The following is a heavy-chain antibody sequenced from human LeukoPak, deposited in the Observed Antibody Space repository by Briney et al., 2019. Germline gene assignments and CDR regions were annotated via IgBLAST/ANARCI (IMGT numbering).Heavy chain of an antibody. Sequence: GGSLRLSCAASGFTFSDNYMTWVRQAPGKGLEWLSYISGNGGVIQYADSVKGRFAISRDNAKNLLYLQMDSLRVEDTAIYYCARDPRTVRIWGQGTLVTVSS. D-gene: IGHD1-1*01. CDR1: GFTFSDNY. J-gene: IGHJ4*02. CDR2: ISGNGGVI. CDR3: ARDPRTVRI. V-gene: IGHV3-11*04.